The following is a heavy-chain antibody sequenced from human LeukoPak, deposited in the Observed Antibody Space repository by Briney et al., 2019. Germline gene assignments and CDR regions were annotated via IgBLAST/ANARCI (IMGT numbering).Heavy chain of an antibody. J-gene: IGHJ4*02. V-gene: IGHV3-7*01. Sequence: GGSLRLSCAASGFTFSSYWMSWVRQAPGKGLEWVANIKQDGSEKYYVDSVKGRFTISRDNAKNSLYLQMNSLRAEDTAAYYCARALDYYDSSGYPGYFDYWGQGTLVTVSS. CDR2: IKQDGSEK. CDR1: GFTFSSYW. D-gene: IGHD3-22*01. CDR3: ARALDYYDSSGYPGYFDY.